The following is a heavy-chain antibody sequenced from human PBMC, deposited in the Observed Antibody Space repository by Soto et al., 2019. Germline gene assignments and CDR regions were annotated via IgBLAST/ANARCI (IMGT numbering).Heavy chain of an antibody. V-gene: IGHV2-5*02. Sequence: QITLKESGPTLVNRTQTLTLTCTFSGLSLSDNGVGVGWIRQPPGKALEWLALIYWDDEKIYSPSLKTRLTITKDTSKNQVLLTMTNMDPVDTATYYCAHRLTWDAFDIWGQGTMVTVSS. J-gene: IGHJ3*02. CDR3: AHRLTWDAFDI. CDR1: GLSLSDNGVG. D-gene: IGHD1-26*01. CDR2: IYWDDEK.